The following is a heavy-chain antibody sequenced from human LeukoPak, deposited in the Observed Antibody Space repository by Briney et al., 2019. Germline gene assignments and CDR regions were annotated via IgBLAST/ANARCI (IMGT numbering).Heavy chain of an antibody. V-gene: IGHV4-34*01. J-gene: IGHJ3*02. CDR3: ARPLYYNDAFDI. D-gene: IGHD2-8*01. CDR1: GGSFSGYY. Sequence: PSETLSLTCAVYGGSFSGYYWSWIRQPPGKGLEWIGEINHSGSTNYNPSLKSRVTISVVTSKNQFSLKLSSVTAADTAVYYCARPLYYNDAFDIWGQGTVVTVSS. CDR2: INHSGST.